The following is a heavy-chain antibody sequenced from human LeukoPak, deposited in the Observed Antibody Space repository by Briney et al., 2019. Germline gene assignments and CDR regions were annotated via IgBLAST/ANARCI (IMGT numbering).Heavy chain of an antibody. CDR2: ISAYNGNT. CDR3: ATKEQWLTTYYFDY. J-gene: IGHJ4*02. D-gene: IGHD6-19*01. V-gene: IGHV1-18*01. CDR1: GYTFTSYG. Sequence: GASVKASCKASGYTFTSYGISWVRQTPGQGLEWMGWISAYNGNTNYAQKLQGRVIMTTDTSSSTAYMELRSLRSDDTAVYYCATKEQWLTTYYFDYWGQGTLVTVSS.